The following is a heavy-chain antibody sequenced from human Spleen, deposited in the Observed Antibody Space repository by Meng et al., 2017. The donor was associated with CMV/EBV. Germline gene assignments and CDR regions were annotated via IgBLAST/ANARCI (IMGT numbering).Heavy chain of an antibody. D-gene: IGHD5-18*01. V-gene: IGHV3-69-1*01. CDR1: GFTFNNFW. CDR3: AILGGYSYGFDY. J-gene: IGHJ4*02. CDR2: ISSSSTI. Sequence: GGSLRLSCCPTSGFTFNNFWMNWVRQAPGKGLEWVSYISSSSTIYYADSVKGRFTISRDNAKNSLYLQMNSLRAEDTAVYYCAILGGYSYGFDYWGQGTLVTVS.